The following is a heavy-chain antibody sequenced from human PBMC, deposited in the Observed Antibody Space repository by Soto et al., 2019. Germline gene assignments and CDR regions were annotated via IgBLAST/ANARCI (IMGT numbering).Heavy chain of an antibody. CDR3: AREPPGQWWLSREYGMDV. D-gene: IGHD3-22*01. J-gene: IGHJ6*02. V-gene: IGHV6-1*01. CDR1: GDSVSSNSAA. CDR2: TYYRSKWYN. Sequence: SQTLSLTCAISGDSVSSNSAAWNWIRQSPSRGLEWLGRTYYRSKWYNDYAVSVKSRITINPDTSKNQFSLQLNSVTPEDTAVYYCAREPPGQWWLSREYGMDVWGQGTTVTVPS.